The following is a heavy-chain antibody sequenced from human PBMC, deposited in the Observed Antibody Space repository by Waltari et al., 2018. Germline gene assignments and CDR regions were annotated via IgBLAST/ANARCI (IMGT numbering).Heavy chain of an antibody. CDR1: GGSISSGDL. CDR3: AREREGGIRGQYGLDV. J-gene: IGHJ6*02. CDR2: IYHSGTT. D-gene: IGHD3-16*02. Sequence: QVQLQESGPGLVKPSGTLSLTCAVSGGSISSGDLWSWVRQPPGKGLEGIGDIYHSGTTNYNPSLERRVTISIDNPKNHFSLKLRSVTAADTAMYYCAREREGGIRGQYGLDVWGQGTTVTVSS. V-gene: IGHV4-4*02.